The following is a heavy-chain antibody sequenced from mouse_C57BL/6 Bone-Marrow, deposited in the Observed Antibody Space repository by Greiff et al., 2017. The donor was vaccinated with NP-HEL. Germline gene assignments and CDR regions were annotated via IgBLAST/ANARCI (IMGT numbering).Heavy chain of an antibody. Sequence: EVQLVESGGGLVKPGGSLKLSCAASGFTFSSYAMSWVRQTPEKRLEWVATISDGGSYTYYPDNVKGRFTISRDNAKNNLYLQMSHLKSEDTAMYYCARPLKLGRGFFDYWGQGTTLTVSS. D-gene: IGHD4-1*01. CDR2: ISDGGSYT. CDR3: ARPLKLGRGFFDY. V-gene: IGHV5-4*01. J-gene: IGHJ2*01. CDR1: GFTFSSYA.